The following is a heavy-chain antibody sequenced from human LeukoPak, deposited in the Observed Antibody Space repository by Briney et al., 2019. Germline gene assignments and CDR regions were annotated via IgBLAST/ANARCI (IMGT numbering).Heavy chain of an antibody. D-gene: IGHD5-18*01. CDR3: ARARSSYGYGDAFDI. V-gene: IGHV3-30*04. Sequence: SCKASGFTFSTYAMHWVRQAPGKGLEWVAVISYDGSSKYYADSVKGRFTISRDNSKNTLHLQMNSLRAEDTAVYYCARARSSYGYGDAFDIWGQGTMVTVSS. J-gene: IGHJ3*02. CDR2: ISYDGSSK. CDR1: GFTFSTYA.